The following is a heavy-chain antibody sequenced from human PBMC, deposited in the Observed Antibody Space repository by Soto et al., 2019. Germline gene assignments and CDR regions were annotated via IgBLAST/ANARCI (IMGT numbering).Heavy chain of an antibody. Sequence: ASVKVSCKASGGTFSNHIITWVRQAPGQRLEWMGWINAGNGNTKYSQKFQGRVTITRDTSASTAYMELSSLRSEDTAVYYCARGLNGYLHYFDYWGQGTLVTVSS. CDR2: INAGNGNT. CDR1: GGTFSNHI. D-gene: IGHD5-18*01. V-gene: IGHV1-3*01. J-gene: IGHJ4*02. CDR3: ARGLNGYLHYFDY.